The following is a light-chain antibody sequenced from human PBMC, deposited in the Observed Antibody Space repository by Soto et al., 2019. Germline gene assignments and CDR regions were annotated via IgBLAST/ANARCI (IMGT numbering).Light chain of an antibody. Sequence: EIVLTQSPGTLSSSPGERATLSCRASQSVSSSYLAWYQQKPGQPPRLLIYGASSRATGIPDRFSGSGSGTDFTITISRLEPEDFAVYYCQQYGSSPPLTFGGGTKVEIK. CDR2: GAS. CDR3: QQYGSSPPLT. CDR1: QSVSSSY. V-gene: IGKV3-20*01. J-gene: IGKJ4*01.